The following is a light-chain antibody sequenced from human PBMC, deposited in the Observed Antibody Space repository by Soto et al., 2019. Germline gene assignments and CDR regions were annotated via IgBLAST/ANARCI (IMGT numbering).Light chain of an antibody. CDR3: CSYAGSYTFYV. CDR2: DVN. J-gene: IGLJ1*01. Sequence: LGVRGFLEKTVTISCTGTSGDVGGYNYVSWYQHHPGKAPKLVIYDVNKRPSGVPDRFSGSKSGNTASLTISGLQAEDEADYHCCSYAGSYTFYVFGTGTKVTVL. V-gene: IGLV2-11*01. CDR1: SGDVGGYNY.